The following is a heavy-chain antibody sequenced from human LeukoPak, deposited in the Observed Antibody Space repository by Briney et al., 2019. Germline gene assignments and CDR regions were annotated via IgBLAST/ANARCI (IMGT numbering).Heavy chain of an antibody. D-gene: IGHD3-10*01. CDR2: ISGSGGAT. CDR1: GFTFCSYG. CDR3: ASYYGSGSNNWLDP. V-gene: IGHV3-23*01. Sequence: GGSLRLSCAASGFTFCSYGMTWVRQGPGKGLEWLSSISGSGGATYYADSVKVRFTISRDNSKNTLYLQMNSLRADDTAVYYCASYYGSGSNNWLDPWGQGTLVTVSS. J-gene: IGHJ5*02.